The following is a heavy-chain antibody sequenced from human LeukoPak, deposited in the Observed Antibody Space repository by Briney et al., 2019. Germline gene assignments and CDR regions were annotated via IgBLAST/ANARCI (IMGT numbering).Heavy chain of an antibody. J-gene: IGHJ4*02. D-gene: IGHD2-2*01. CDR3: APSGYCSSASCLRFDY. Sequence: ASVKVSCKTSGYTFTSSAMHWVRQAPGQRLEWMGWINTGNGNTKYSQKFQGRLTITRDTSASTAYMELSSLRSEDTAVYYCAPSGYCSSASCLRFDYWGQGTLVTVFS. V-gene: IGHV1-3*04. CDR1: GYTFTSSA. CDR2: INTGNGNT.